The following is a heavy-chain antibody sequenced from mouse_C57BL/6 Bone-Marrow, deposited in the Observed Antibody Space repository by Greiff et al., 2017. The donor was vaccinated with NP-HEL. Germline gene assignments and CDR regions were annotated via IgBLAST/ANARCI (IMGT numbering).Heavy chain of an antibody. CDR2: IDPSDSYT. Sequence: QVQLQQPGAELVMPGASVKLSCKASGYTFTSYWMHWVKQRPGQGLEWIGEIDPSDSYTNYNQKFKGKSTLTVDKSSSTAYMQLSSLTSEDSAVYYCARERSYESFDYWGQGTTLTVSS. CDR3: ARERSYESFDY. CDR1: GYTFTSYW. V-gene: IGHV1-69*01. J-gene: IGHJ2*01. D-gene: IGHD2-3*01.